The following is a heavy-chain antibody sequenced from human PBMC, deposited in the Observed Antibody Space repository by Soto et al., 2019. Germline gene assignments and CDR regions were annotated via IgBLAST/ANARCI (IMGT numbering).Heavy chain of an antibody. Sequence: ASVKVSCKASGYTFTSYAMHWVRQAPGQRLEWMGWINAGNGNTKYSQKFQGRVTITGDTSASTAYMELSSLRSEDTAVYYCARGSPPQVGATNPERYWGQGTLVTVSS. V-gene: IGHV1-3*01. CDR2: INAGNGNT. CDR3: ARGSPPQVGATNPERY. CDR1: GYTFTSYA. J-gene: IGHJ4*02. D-gene: IGHD1-26*01.